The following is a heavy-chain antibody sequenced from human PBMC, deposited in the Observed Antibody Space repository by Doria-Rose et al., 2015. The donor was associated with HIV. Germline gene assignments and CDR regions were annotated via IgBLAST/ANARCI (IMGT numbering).Heavy chain of an antibody. CDR2: TYYTGTS. D-gene: IGHD3-3*01. V-gene: IGHV4-31*03. J-gene: IGHJ4*02. CDR1: GASVSSRGYY. Sequence: GPGLVKPSETLSLTCSASGASVSSRGYYWNWIRQAPGKGLESLGYTYYTGTSDYSPSLKSRLNMAVDTSKNQFSLKLSFVTVADTAVYHCARMGSYRELDYWGQGALVIVSA. CDR3: ARMGSYRELDY.